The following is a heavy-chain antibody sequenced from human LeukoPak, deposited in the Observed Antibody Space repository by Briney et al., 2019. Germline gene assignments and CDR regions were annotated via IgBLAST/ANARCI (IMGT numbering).Heavy chain of an antibody. CDR1: GYIFTSYW. V-gene: IGHV5-51*01. CDR3: ARHVREPIAVAGIGFDY. Sequence: PGASLQISCQCSGYIFTSYWIGWGREVRGKGGEGMGIIYPGDSDTRYSPSFQGQVTISADKSISTAYLQWSSLKASDTAMYYCARHVREPIAVAGIGFDYWGQGTLVTVSS. CDR2: IYPGDSDT. J-gene: IGHJ4*02. D-gene: IGHD6-19*01.